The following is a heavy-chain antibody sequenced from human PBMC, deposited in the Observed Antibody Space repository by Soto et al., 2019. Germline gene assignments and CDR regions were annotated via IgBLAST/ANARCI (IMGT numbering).Heavy chain of an antibody. D-gene: IGHD2-15*01. V-gene: IGHV3-30-3*01. CDR2: ISYDGSNK. CDR1: GFTFSSYA. CDR3: ASDLVGSRTS. J-gene: IGHJ4*02. Sequence: QVQLVESGGGVVQPGRSLRLSCAASGFTFSSYAMHWVRQAPGKGLEWVAVISYDGSNKYYADSVKGRFTISRDNSKNTLYLQMNSLRAEDTAVYYCASDLVGSRTSWGQGTLVTVSS.